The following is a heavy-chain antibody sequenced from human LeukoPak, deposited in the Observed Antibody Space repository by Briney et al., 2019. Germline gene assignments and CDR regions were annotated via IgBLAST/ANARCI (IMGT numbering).Heavy chain of an antibody. CDR3: ARDRWPQVRGVIWWFDP. Sequence: GASVKVSCKASGYTSTSYAMHWVRQAPGQRLEWMGWINAGNGNTKYSQKFQGRVTITRDTSASTAYMELSSLRSEDTAVYYCARDRWPQVRGVIWWFDPWGQGTLVTVSS. J-gene: IGHJ5*02. CDR2: INAGNGNT. D-gene: IGHD3-10*01. CDR1: GYTSTSYA. V-gene: IGHV1-3*01.